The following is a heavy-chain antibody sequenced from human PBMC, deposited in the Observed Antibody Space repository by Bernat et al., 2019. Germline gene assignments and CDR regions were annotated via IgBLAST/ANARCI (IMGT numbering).Heavy chain of an antibody. CDR2: IWSGGSNK. D-gene: IGHD1-1*01. J-gene: IGHJ3*02. V-gene: IGHV3-33*01. CDR1: GFSFSGYG. Sequence: QVQLVESGGGVVQPGRSLTLSCSASGFSFSGYGMHWVRQAPGKGPEWVAVIWSGGSNKYYADFVKGRFTISRDNSQNTLLLQMNSLRAEDTAVYFCARDFLGTRMLPGASDIWGQGTMVTVSS. CDR3: ARDFLGTRMLPGASDI.